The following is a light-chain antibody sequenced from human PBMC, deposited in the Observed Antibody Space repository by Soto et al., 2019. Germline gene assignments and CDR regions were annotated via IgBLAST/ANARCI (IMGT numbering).Light chain of an antibody. V-gene: IGKV4-1*01. CDR1: RSVLYSSINKNY. CDR3: QQYHSTPIT. Sequence: DIVMTQSPDSLAVSLGERATINCKSSRSVLYSSINKNYLAWYQQKSGQPPKLLIYWASTRESGVPDRFSGSGSGTDFTLTISSLQAEDVAVYYCQQYHSTPITFGQGTRLEIK. CDR2: WAS. J-gene: IGKJ5*01.